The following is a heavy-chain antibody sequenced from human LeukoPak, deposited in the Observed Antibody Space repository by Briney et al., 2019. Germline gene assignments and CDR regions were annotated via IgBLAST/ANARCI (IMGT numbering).Heavy chain of an antibody. CDR2: MNPNSGNT. D-gene: IGHD6-19*01. Sequence: ASVKVSCKASGYTFTSYDINWVRQATGQGLEWMGWMNPNSGNTGYAQKFQGRVTMTRNTSISTAYMELSSLRSEGTAVYYCARTEAVAASDAFDIWGQGTMVTVSS. CDR1: GYTFTSYD. J-gene: IGHJ3*02. CDR3: ARTEAVAASDAFDI. V-gene: IGHV1-8*01.